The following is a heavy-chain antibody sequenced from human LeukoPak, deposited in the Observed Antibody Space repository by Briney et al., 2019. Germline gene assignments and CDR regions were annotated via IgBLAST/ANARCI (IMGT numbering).Heavy chain of an antibody. J-gene: IGHJ4*02. CDR3: TNGGHLDN. Sequence: GGSLRLSCAASGFTFSAFWISWARQAPGKGLEWVANINQDGREEHYVDSVRGRFTISRDNVKNSVFLQMNSLRAEDTAVYHCTNGGHLDNWGPGTVVSVSS. V-gene: IGHV3-7*01. D-gene: IGHD2-21*01. CDR1: GFTFSAFW. CDR2: INQDGREE.